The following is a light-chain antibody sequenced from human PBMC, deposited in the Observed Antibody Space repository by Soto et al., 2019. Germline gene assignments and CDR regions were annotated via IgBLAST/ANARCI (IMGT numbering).Light chain of an antibody. CDR2: EVS. Sequence: QSALTQPASVSGSPGQSITISCTGTSSDVGGYNYVSWYQQHPGKAPKLMIYEVSNRPSRVSNRFSGFKSGNTASLTISGLQAEDEADYYCSSYTRSSTSYVFGTGTKLTVL. J-gene: IGLJ1*01. V-gene: IGLV2-14*01. CDR1: SSDVGGYNY. CDR3: SSYTRSSTSYV.